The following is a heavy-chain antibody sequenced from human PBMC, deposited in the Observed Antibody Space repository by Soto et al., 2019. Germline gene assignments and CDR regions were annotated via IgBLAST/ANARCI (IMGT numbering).Heavy chain of an antibody. CDR1: GGSFSGYY. CDR2: INHSGST. Sequence: PSETLSLTCAVYGGSFSGYYWSWIRQPPGKGLEWIGEINHSGSTNYNPSLKSRVTISVDTSKNQFPLKLSSVTAADTAVYYCARGSGQYYYDSSGIWLDYWGQGTLVTVSS. V-gene: IGHV4-34*01. CDR3: ARGSGQYYYDSSGIWLDY. D-gene: IGHD3-22*01. J-gene: IGHJ4*02.